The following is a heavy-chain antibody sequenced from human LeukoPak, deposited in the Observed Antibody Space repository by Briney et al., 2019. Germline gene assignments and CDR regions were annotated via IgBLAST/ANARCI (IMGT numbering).Heavy chain of an antibody. Sequence: GGSLRLSCAASGFTFSSYAMSWVRQAPGKGLEWVSAISGSGGSTYYADSVKGRFTISRDNSKNTLYLQTNSLRAEDTAVYYCAKAIGWFGEYYYYMDVWGKGTTVTVSS. J-gene: IGHJ6*03. CDR2: ISGSGGST. V-gene: IGHV3-23*01. CDR1: GFTFSSYA. D-gene: IGHD3-10*01. CDR3: AKAIGWFGEYYYYMDV.